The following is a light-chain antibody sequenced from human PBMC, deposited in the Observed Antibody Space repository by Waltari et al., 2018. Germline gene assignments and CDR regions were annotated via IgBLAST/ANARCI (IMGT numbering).Light chain of an antibody. Sequence: IVLTQSPGTLSLSPGERATLSCRASQSVNTYLAWYQQKPGQAPRLLIYGAYTRAAVIPDSFSGSGFGTDFSLTSSRLEAEDFAVYYCQHHVRLPATFGQGTKVEIK. J-gene: IGKJ1*01. CDR1: QSVNTY. V-gene: IGKV3-20*01. CDR3: QHHVRLPAT. CDR2: GAY.